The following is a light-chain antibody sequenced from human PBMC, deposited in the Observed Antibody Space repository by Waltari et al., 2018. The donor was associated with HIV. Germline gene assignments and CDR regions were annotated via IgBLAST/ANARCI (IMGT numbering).Light chain of an antibody. CDR1: SGSIASNL. CDR2: EDH. CDR3: QSYDSSNQWV. J-gene: IGLJ3*02. Sequence: NFMLAQPHSVSGSPGKKVTMSCTRSSGSIASNLVQWYLPRPDTSPTIVIYEDHQRPAGVPDRFSGSIDSSSNSASLTISGLKTEDEADYYCQSYDSSNQWVFGGGTKLTVL. V-gene: IGLV6-57*01.